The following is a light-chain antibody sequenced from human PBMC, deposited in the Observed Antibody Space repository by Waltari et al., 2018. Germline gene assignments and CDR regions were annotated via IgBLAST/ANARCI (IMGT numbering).Light chain of an antibody. J-gene: IGLJ3*02. CDR2: EVS. CDR1: SSDVWSYNL. CDR3: CSYAGSPWV. Sequence: QSALPQPASVSGSPGQSITLSCTGTSSDVWSYNLVSWYQQHPGKAPKLMIYEVSKRPSGVSNRFSGSKSGNTASLTISGLQAEDEADYYCCSYAGSPWVFGGGTKLTVL. V-gene: IGLV2-23*02.